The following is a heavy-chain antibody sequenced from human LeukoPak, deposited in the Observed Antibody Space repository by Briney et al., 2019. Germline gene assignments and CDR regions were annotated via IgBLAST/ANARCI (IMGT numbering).Heavy chain of an antibody. CDR2: IIPIFGTA. Sequence: LGASVKVSCKASGGTFSSYAISWVRQAPGQGLEWMGGIIPIFGTANYAQKFQGRVTITADESTSTAYMELSSLRSEDTAVYYCARTGRWLQLSWFDYWGQGTLVTVSS. V-gene: IGHV1-69*13. CDR3: ARTGRWLQLSWFDY. CDR1: GGTFSSYA. J-gene: IGHJ4*02. D-gene: IGHD5-24*01.